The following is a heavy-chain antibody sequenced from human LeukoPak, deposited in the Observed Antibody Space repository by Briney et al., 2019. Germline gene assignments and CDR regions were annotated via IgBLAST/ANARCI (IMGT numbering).Heavy chain of an antibody. Sequence: GGSLRLSCAASGFTVSSNYMSWVRQAPGKGLEWVSVIYSGGSTYYADSVKGRFTISRDNSKNTLYLQMNSLRAEDTAVYHCARERGYSSFDYWGQGTLVTVSS. CDR1: GFTVSSNY. D-gene: IGHD6-13*01. CDR3: ARERGYSSFDY. J-gene: IGHJ4*02. V-gene: IGHV3-66*02. CDR2: IYSGGST.